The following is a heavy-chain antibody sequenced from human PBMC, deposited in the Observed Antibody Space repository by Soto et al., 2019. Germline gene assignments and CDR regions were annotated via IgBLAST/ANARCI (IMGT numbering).Heavy chain of an antibody. CDR2: INHSGST. CDR1: GGSFSGYY. J-gene: IGHJ5*02. CDR3: ASCYYGSGSYWFDP. Sequence: PSETLSLTCAVYGGSFSGYYWSWIRQPPGKGLEWIGEINHSGSTNYNPSLKSRVTISVDTSKHQFSLKLSSVTAADTAVYYCASCYYGSGSYWFDPWGQGTLVTVSS. V-gene: IGHV4-34*01. D-gene: IGHD3-10*01.